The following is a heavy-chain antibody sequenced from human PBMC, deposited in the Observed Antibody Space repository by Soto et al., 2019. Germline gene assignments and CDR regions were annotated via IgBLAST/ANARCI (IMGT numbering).Heavy chain of an antibody. CDR3: VRAPGWSPVYYGSGSRFDY. D-gene: IGHD3-10*01. CDR1: GYTFTSYG. V-gene: IGHV1-18*03. Sequence: ASVKVSCKASGYTFTSYGISWVRQAPGQGLEWMGWISAYNGNTNYAQKLQGRVTMTTDTSTSTAYMELSSLRSDDMVVYSCVRAPGWSPVYYGSGSRFDYWGQGTLVTVSS. CDR2: ISAYNGNT. J-gene: IGHJ4*02.